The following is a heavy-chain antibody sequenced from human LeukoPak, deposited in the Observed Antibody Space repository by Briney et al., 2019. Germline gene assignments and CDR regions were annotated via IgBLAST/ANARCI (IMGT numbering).Heavy chain of an antibody. CDR3: ARQWESGVRGVRAFDI. D-gene: IGHD3-10*01. J-gene: IGHJ3*02. V-gene: IGHV4-59*01. CDR2: IYYSGST. Sequence: KPSETLSLTCTVSGGSISSYYWSWIRQPPGKGLEWIGYIYYSGSTNYNPSLKSRVTISVDTSKNQFSLKLSSVTAADTAVYYCARQWESGVRGVRAFDIWGQGTMVTVSS. CDR1: GGSISSYY.